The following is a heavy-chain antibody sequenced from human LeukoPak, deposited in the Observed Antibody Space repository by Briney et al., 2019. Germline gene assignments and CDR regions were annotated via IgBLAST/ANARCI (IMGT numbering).Heavy chain of an antibody. CDR1: GYSFADYW. V-gene: IGHV5-51*01. CDR2: IYPGDSDT. D-gene: IGHD3-10*01. Sequence: LGESLKISCKASGYSFADYWIGWVRQMPGKGLEWMGIIYPGDSDTRYSPSFQGQVTISADKSIRTAYLQWSSLKASDTAMYYCARSDQLRWFGDPRRPYYYGMDVWGQGTTVTVSS. CDR3: ARSDQLRWFGDPRRPYYYGMDV. J-gene: IGHJ6*02.